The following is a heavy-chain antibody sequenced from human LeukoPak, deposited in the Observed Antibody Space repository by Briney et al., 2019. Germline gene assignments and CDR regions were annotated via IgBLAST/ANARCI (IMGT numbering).Heavy chain of an antibody. CDR2: IYPGDSDT. CDR3: ARPYTWGYSFDAFDI. Sequence: GESLKISCKGSGYSFTSYWIGWVRQIPGKGLEWMGIIYPGDSDTRYSPSFQGQVTISADKSISTAYLQWSSLKASDTAMYYCARPYTWGYSFDAFDIWGQGTMVTVSS. D-gene: IGHD5-18*01. J-gene: IGHJ3*02. CDR1: GYSFTSYW. V-gene: IGHV5-51*01.